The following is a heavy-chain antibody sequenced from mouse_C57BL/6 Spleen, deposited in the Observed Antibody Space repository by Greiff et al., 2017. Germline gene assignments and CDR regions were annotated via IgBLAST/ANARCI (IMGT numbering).Heavy chain of an antibody. V-gene: IGHV1-52*01. CDR1: GYTFTSYW. CDR2: IDPSDSET. J-gene: IGHJ3*01. Sequence: QVQLQQPGAELVRPGSSVKLSCKASGYTFTSYWMHWVKQRPIQGLEWIGNIDPSDSETNYNQKFKDKATLTVDKSSSTAYRQLSSLTSEDSAVYYCARWGDSSVFAYWGQGTLVTVSA. CDR3: ARWGDSSVFAY. D-gene: IGHD3-2*02.